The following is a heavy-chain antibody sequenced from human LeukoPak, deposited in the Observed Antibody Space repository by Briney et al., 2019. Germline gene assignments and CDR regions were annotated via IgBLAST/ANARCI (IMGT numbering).Heavy chain of an antibody. J-gene: IGHJ3*02. D-gene: IGHD5-24*01. V-gene: IGHV1-24*01. Sequence: PVASVKVSCKVSGYTLTELSMHWVRQAPGKGLEWMGGFDPEDGETIYAQKFQGRVTMTEDTSTDTAYMELSSLRSEDTAVYYCATGLGRDGYNLLDIWGQGTMVTVSS. CDR3: ATGLGRDGYNLLDI. CDR2: FDPEDGET. CDR1: GYTLTELS.